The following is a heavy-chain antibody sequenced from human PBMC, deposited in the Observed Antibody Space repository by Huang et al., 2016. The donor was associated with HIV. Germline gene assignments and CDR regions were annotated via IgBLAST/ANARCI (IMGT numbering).Heavy chain of an antibody. D-gene: IGHD1-1*01. CDR1: GGSLSGYY. J-gene: IGHJ5*02. CDR3: ARDATKNPRGWFDP. V-gene: IGHV4-34*01. Sequence: QVQLQQWGAQLLKSAETLSLTCAVYGGSLSGYYWSWLRQAPGKGLEWIGEINHLGSSNYSPSLKSRVSMSVDGSKKQFSLTLQSITDADTAMYYCARDATKNPRGWFDPWGQGTLVTVSS. CDR2: INHLGSS.